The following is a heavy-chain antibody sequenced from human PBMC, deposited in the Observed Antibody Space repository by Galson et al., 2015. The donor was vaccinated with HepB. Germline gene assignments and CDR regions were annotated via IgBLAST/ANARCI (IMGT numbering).Heavy chain of an antibody. D-gene: IGHD2-15*01. CDR2: FDPEHGET. CDR3: AAPRVGYCSGGSCYGYDG. CDR1: GYTLTEIS. Sequence: SVKVSCKVSGYTLTEISMHWVRQAPGKGLEWVGGFDPEHGETIYAQKFQGRVTMTEDTSTDTAYMELSSLRSEDTAVYYCAAPRVGYCSGGSCYGYDGWGQGTLVTVSS. V-gene: IGHV1-24*01. J-gene: IGHJ4*02.